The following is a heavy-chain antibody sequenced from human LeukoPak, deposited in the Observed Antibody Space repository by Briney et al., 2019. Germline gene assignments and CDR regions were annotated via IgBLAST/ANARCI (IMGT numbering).Heavy chain of an antibody. V-gene: IGHV4-59*04. J-gene: IGHJ4*02. CDR3: ARRVVAGTTVDF. CDR2: IFYDGTT. D-gene: IGHD6-19*01. CDR1: GGSISPYF. Sequence: NSSETLSLTCTVSGGSISPYFWSWIRQPPGKGLEWIGSIFYDGTTYYNPSLKSRVTISVDTSKSQFSLTLRSVTAADTAVYYCARRVVAGTTVDFWGQGNLVTVSS.